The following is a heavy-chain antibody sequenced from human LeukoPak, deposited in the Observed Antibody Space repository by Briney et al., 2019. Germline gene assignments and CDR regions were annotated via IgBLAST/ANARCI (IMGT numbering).Heavy chain of an antibody. V-gene: IGHV3-48*03. CDR3: ARGSSSWYEGYFDY. Sequence: GGSLRLSCAASGFTFSSYEMNWVRQAPGKGLEWVSYINSIGTTIYYADSVRGRFTISRDNAKNSLYLQMNSLRSEDTAVYYCARGSSSWYEGYFDYWGQGTLVTVSS. D-gene: IGHD6-13*01. J-gene: IGHJ4*02. CDR1: GFTFSSYE. CDR2: INSIGTTI.